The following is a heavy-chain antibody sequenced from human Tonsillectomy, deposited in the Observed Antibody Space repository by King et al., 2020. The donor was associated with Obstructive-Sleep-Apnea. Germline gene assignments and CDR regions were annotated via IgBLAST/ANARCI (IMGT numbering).Heavy chain of an antibody. D-gene: IGHD5-18*01. CDR1: GGSISSYY. CDR3: ARQFGYSYGYGWYFDL. J-gene: IGHJ2*01. Sequence: VQLQESGPGLVKPSETLSLTCTVSGGSISSYYWSWIRQPPGKGLEWIGYIYYSGSTNYNPSLKSRVTISVDTSKNQFSLKLSSVTAADTAVYYCARQFGYSYGYGWYFDLWGRGTLVTVSS. V-gene: IGHV4-59*08. CDR2: IYYSGST.